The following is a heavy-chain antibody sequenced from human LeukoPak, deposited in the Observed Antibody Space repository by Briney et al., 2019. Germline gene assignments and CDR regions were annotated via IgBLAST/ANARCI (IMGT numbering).Heavy chain of an antibody. CDR3: AKELGDFRSAFDY. V-gene: IGHV3-23*01. CDR1: GFTFSTYA. D-gene: IGHD3-3*01. Sequence: PGGSLRLSCAASGFTFSTYAMNWVRQAPGKGLEWVSAISGSGSSTYYADSVKGRFTISRDNSKSTLYLQMNSLRAEDTAVYYCAKELGDFRSAFDYWGQGTLVTVSS. J-gene: IGHJ4*02. CDR2: ISGSGSST.